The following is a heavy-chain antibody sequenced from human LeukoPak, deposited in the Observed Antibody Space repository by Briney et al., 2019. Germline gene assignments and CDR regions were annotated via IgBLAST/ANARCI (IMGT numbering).Heavy chain of an antibody. D-gene: IGHD6-19*01. V-gene: IGHV3-21*01. J-gene: IGHJ4*02. CDR3: ARFTGYSSGQDY. Sequence: GGSLRLSCAASGFTFNDFAMHWVRQAPGKGLEWVSSISSSSSYIYYADSVKGRFTISRDNAKNSLYLQMNSLRAEDTAVYYCARFTGYSSGQDYWGQGTLVTVSS. CDR2: ISSSSSYI. CDR1: GFTFNDFA.